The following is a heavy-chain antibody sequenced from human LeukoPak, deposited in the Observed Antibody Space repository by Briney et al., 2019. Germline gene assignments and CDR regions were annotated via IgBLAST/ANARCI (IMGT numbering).Heavy chain of an antibody. Sequence: PSETLSLTCTVSGGSISSYYWSWIRQPAGKGLEWIGRIYTTGSTNYNPSLKSRVTISVDTSKNQFSLKLSSVTAADTALYYCARAQLRRTTVDFDYWGQGTLVTVSS. J-gene: IGHJ4*02. CDR3: ARAQLRRTTVDFDY. V-gene: IGHV4-4*07. CDR2: IYTTGST. CDR1: GGSISSYY. D-gene: IGHD4-23*01.